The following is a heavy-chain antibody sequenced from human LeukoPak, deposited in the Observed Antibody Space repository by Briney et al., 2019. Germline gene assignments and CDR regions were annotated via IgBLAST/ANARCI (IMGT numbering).Heavy chain of an antibody. CDR3: AKSLLTTATGTGRAFVI. V-gene: IGHV3-23*01. Sequence: GGSLRLSCEASGFSFSSYAMIWVRQAPGKGLEWVSAISGSGGSTYYADSVKGRFTISRDNSKNTLYLQMNSLRADDTAVYYCAKSLLTTATGTGRAFVIWGQGTMVTVSS. D-gene: IGHD1-1*01. CDR2: ISGSGGST. J-gene: IGHJ3*02. CDR1: GFSFSSYA.